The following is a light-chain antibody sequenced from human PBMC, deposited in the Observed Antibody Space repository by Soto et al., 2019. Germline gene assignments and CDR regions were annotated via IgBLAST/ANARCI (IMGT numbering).Light chain of an antibody. V-gene: IGKV4-1*01. CDR1: QSILYKSKNKNY. CDR3: QQYYSRPLT. J-gene: IGKJ4*01. Sequence: DIVMTQSPDSLSFSLGERATINCKSSQSILYKSKNKNYLAWYQQKPGQPPKMLIYWASTRESGVPDRFSGSGSGTDFTLTISSLQAEDVAIYYCQQYYSRPLTFGGGTKVDI. CDR2: WAS.